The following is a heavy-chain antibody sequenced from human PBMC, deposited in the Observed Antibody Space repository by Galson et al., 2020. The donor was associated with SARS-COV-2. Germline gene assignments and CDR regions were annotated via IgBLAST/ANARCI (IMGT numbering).Heavy chain of an antibody. CDR3: VRVRDYNDYVWFYP. V-gene: IGHV4-30-4*01. J-gene: IGHJ5*02. CDR2: MYYEGST. CDR1: GDSISSGSFY. D-gene: IGHD3-10*02. Sequence: SETLSLTCTVSGDSISSGSFYWTWIRQSPSKGLQWIGYMYYEGSTNYNPSLQSRVVISIAKSKNQFSLRLRSVTAADTALYYCVRVRDYNDYVWFYPWGPGIMGTVSS.